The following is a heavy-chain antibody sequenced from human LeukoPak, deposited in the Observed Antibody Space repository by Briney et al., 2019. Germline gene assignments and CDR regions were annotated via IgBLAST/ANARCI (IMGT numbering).Heavy chain of an antibody. D-gene: IGHD3-22*01. V-gene: IGHV3-23*01. CDR1: GFTFSSYA. CDR2: ISGSGGST. CDR3: AKGHDYYDSSGYWIFYFDY. J-gene: IGHJ4*02. Sequence: GGSLRLSCAASGFTFSSYAMSWVRQAPGKGLEGVSAISGSGGSTYYADSVKGRFTISRDNSKNTLYLQMNSLRAEDTAVYYCAKGHDYYDSSGYWIFYFDYWGQGTLVTVSS.